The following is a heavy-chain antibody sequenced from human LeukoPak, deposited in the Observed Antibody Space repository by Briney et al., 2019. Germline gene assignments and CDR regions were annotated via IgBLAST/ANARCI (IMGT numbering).Heavy chain of an antibody. CDR1: GGSISSYY. CDR2: IYYSGST. CDR3: ARATGIRGAFDI. Sequence: SETLSLTCTVSGGSISSYYWSWIRQPPGKGLEWIGYIYYSGSTYYNPSLKSRVTISVDTSKNQFSLKLSSVTAADTAVYYCARATGIRGAFDIWGQGTMVTVSS. V-gene: IGHV4-59*12. D-gene: IGHD3-10*01. J-gene: IGHJ3*02.